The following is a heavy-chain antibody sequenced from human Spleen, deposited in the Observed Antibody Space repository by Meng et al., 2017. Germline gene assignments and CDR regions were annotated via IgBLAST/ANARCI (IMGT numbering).Heavy chain of an antibody. CDR3: GRSNDIHCFDP. CDR2: IYAGSGNT. D-gene: IGHD2-8*01. V-gene: IGHV1-3*01. J-gene: IGHJ5*02. CDR1: GYPFTAFI. Sequence: QVQLVQSGAEVKKPGASVKVSCKASGYPFTAFIYHWVRQAPGQRLEWLGWIYAGSGNTKYSEKFQGRVTITRDTSASTAYMELSSLRSEDTAVYYCGRSNDIHCFDPWGQGTLVTVSS.